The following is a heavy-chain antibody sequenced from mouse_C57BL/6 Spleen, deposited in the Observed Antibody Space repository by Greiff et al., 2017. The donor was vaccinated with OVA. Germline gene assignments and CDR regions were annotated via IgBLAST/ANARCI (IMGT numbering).Heavy chain of an antibody. V-gene: IGHV10-1*01. D-gene: IGHD3-3*01. CDR3: VRHQGAGYVDY. J-gene: IGHJ2*01. CDR2: IRSKSNNYAT. Sequence: EVQLVESGGGLVQPKGSLKLSCAASGFSFNTYAMNWVRQAPGKGLEWVARIRSKSNNYATYYADSVKDRFTISRDDSESMLYLQMNNLKTEDTAMYYCVRHQGAGYVDYWGQGTTLTVSS. CDR1: GFSFNTYA.